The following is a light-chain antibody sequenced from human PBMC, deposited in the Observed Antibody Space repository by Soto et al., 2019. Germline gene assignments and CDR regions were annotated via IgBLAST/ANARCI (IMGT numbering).Light chain of an antibody. CDR3: QQSYSMSYT. J-gene: IGKJ2*01. V-gene: IGKV1-39*01. CDR1: QSISSY. Sequence: DIPMTQSPSSLSASVGDRVTITCRASQSISSYLNWYQHKPGKAPKLLIYAASSLQSGVPSRFSGSGSGTDFTLTISSLQPEDIATYYCQQSYSMSYTFGQGTKLQIK. CDR2: AAS.